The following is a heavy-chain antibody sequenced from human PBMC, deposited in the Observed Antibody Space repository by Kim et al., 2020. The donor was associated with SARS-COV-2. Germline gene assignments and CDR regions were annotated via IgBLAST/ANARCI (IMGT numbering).Heavy chain of an antibody. D-gene: IGHD6-6*01. CDR3: ARSVGSDATPFDP. V-gene: IGHV4-34*01. Sequence: SNPSLKSRVTISVDPSKNQFSLKLSSVTAAETAVYYCARSVGSDATPFDPWGQGTLVTVSS. J-gene: IGHJ5*02.